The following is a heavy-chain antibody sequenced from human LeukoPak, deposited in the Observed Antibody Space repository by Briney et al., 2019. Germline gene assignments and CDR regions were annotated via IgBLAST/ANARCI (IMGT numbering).Heavy chain of an antibody. Sequence: GGSLRLSCAASGCTFSSYAMSWVRPAPGKGLEWVSAISGSGGSTYYADSVKGRFTISRDNSKNTLYLQMNSLRAEDTAVYYCARDQLQHMDVWGQGTTVTVSS. V-gene: IGHV3-23*01. CDR2: ISGSGGST. CDR3: ARDQLQHMDV. CDR1: GCTFSSYA. J-gene: IGHJ6*02. D-gene: IGHD2-2*01.